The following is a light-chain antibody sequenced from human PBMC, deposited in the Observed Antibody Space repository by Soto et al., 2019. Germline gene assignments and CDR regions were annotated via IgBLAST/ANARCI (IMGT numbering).Light chain of an antibody. J-gene: IGKJ2*01. V-gene: IGKV1-27*01. Sequence: DIQMNQSPSSLSASVGDRVTITCRASQGINNYVAWYQQKPGKVPKLLIYAASTLPSGDPSRFSGSGSGTDVTLTISSLQPEDVATYYGQNYNIAPHTFGQGTKLEIK. CDR2: AAS. CDR1: QGINNY. CDR3: QNYNIAPHT.